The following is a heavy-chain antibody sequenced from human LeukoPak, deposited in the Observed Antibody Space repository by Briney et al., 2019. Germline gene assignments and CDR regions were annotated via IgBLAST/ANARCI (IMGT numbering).Heavy chain of an antibody. CDR2: IYSGGTT. CDR3: ARDQYSYAHAAH. V-gene: IGHV3-66*01. CDR1: GFTISSNY. D-gene: IGHD5-18*01. J-gene: IGHJ4*02. Sequence: GGSLRLSCAASGFTISSNYMSWVRQAPGKGLEWVSVIYSGGTTYYADSVKGGFTISRDNSKNTLHLQMNSLRAEDTAVYYCARDQYSYAHAAHWGQGTLVTVSS.